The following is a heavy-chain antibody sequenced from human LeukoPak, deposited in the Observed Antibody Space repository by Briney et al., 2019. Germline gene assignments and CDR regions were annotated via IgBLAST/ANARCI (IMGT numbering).Heavy chain of an antibody. J-gene: IGHJ4*02. D-gene: IGHD6-19*01. V-gene: IGHV4-31*03. CDR1: GGSISSGGYY. Sequence: PSETLSLTCTVSGGSISSGGYYWSWIRQHPGKGLEWIGYIYYSGSTYYNPSLKSRVTISVDTSKNQFSLKLSSVTAADTAVYYCAREMVSNSSGYVIDYWGQGTLVTVSS. CDR3: AREMVSNSSGYVIDY. CDR2: IYYSGST.